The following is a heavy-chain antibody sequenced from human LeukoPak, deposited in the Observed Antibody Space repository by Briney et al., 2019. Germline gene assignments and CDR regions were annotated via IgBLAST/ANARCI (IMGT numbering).Heavy chain of an antibody. CDR1: GYSFTSYW. CDR2: IYPGDSDT. V-gene: IGHV5-51*01. CDR3: ARLPTYYYDSSGYALFDP. J-gene: IGHJ5*02. Sequence: GESLKISCKGSGYSFTSYWIGWVRQMPGKGLEWMGIIYPGDSDTRYSPSFQGQVTISADKSISTAYLQWSSLKASDTAMYYRARLPTYYYDSSGYALFDPWGQGTLVTVSS. D-gene: IGHD3-22*01.